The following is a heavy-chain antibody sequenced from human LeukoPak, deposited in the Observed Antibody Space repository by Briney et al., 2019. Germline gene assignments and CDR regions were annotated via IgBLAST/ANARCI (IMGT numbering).Heavy chain of an antibody. V-gene: IGHV3-20*04. CDR3: ARGYCSSTSCNYYYYYGMDV. Sequence: GGSLRLSCAASGFTFDDYGMSWVRQAPGKGLEWVSGINWNGGSTGYADSVKGRFTISRDNAKNSLYLQMNSLGAEDTALYYCARGYCSSTSCNYYYYYGMDVWGQGTTVTVSS. CDR1: GFTFDDYG. D-gene: IGHD2-2*01. J-gene: IGHJ6*02. CDR2: INWNGGST.